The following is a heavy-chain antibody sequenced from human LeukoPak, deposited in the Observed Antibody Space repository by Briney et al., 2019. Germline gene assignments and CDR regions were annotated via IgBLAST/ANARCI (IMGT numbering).Heavy chain of an antibody. Sequence: ASVKVSCKASGYTFTGYYMHWVRQAPGQGLEWMGWMNPNSGNTGYAQKFQGRVTMTRNTSISTAYMELSSLRSEDTAVYYCARGGEWSSSWYYYYYYYMDVWGKGTTVTISS. D-gene: IGHD6-13*01. CDR1: GYTFTGYY. CDR2: MNPNSGNT. J-gene: IGHJ6*03. CDR3: ARGGEWSSSWYYYYYYYMDV. V-gene: IGHV1-8*02.